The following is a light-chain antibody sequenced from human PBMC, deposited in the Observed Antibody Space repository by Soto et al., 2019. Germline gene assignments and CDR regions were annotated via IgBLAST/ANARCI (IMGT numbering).Light chain of an antibody. V-gene: IGKV3-20*01. J-gene: IGKJ4*01. CDR3: QQYGSSGLT. CDR1: QSVSSSY. Sequence: EIVLTQSPGTLSLSPGERATLSCRASQSVSSSYLAWYQQKPGQAPRLLIYGASSRATGIPDRFSGSGSATDFTLTISILEPEDFAVYFCQQYGSSGLTFGGGTKVEIK. CDR2: GAS.